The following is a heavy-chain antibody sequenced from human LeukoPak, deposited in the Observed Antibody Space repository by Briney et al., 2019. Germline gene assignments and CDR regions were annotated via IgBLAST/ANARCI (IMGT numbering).Heavy chain of an antibody. CDR1: GYTFTSYD. Sequence: GASVKVSCKASGYTFTSYDINWVRQATGQGLEWMGWMNPNSGNTGYAQKFQGRVTMTRNTSISTAYMELSSLRSEDTAVYYCAKYYNYDSGAITDWGQGTLVTVSS. D-gene: IGHD3-22*01. V-gene: IGHV1-8*01. J-gene: IGHJ4*02. CDR2: MNPNSGNT. CDR3: AKYYNYDSGAITD.